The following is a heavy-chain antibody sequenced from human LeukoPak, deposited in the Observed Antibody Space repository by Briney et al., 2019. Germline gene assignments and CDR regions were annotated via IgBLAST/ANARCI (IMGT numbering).Heavy chain of an antibody. Sequence: PVASVKVSCKASGYTFTGYYMHWVRQAPGQGLEWMGWINPNSGGTNYAQKFQGRVTMTRDTSISTAYMELSRLRSDDTAVYYCARGPIFELAYYYYYGMDVWGQGTTVTVSS. CDR3: ARGPIFELAYYYYYGMDV. CDR1: GYTFTGYY. V-gene: IGHV1-2*02. J-gene: IGHJ6*02. CDR2: INPNSGGT.